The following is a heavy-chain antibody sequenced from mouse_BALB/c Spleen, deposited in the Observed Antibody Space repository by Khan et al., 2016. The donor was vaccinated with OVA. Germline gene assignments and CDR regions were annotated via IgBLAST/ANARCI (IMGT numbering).Heavy chain of an antibody. D-gene: IGHD2-14*01. V-gene: IGHV2-2*02. CDR2: IWSGGST. Sequence: QIQLVQSGPGLVQPSQSLSITCTVSGFSLTGYGVHWVRQSPGKGLEWLGVIWSGGSTDYNAAFISRLSIIKDNSKSQVFFKMNSLQANDTAIYYCARIFIGTTDYAMDYWGQGTSVTVAS. J-gene: IGHJ4*01. CDR3: ARIFIGTTDYAMDY. CDR1: GFSLTGYG.